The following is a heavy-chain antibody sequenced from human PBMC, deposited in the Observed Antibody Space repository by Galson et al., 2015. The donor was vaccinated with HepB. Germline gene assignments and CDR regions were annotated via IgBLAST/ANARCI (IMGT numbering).Heavy chain of an antibody. CDR1: GYTFNSYG. V-gene: IGHV1-18*04. CDR2: ISGYNGNT. D-gene: IGHD3-16*01. Sequence: SVKVSCKASGYTFNSYGVTWVRQAPGQGFEWMGWISGYNGNTNYAQKFQDRVTMTTDTSTGTAYMELRSLTSDDTSVYYCARVLRGGSAFDIWGQGTAVTVSS. CDR3: ARVLRGGSAFDI. J-gene: IGHJ3*02.